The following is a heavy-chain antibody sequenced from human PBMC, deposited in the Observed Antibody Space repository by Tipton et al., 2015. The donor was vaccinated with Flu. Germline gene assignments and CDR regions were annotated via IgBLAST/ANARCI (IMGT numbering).Heavy chain of an antibody. J-gene: IGHJ5*02. CDR1: GGSISNYY. V-gene: IGHV4-4*07. Sequence: TLSLTCTVSGGSISNYYYNWIRQPAGKGLEWIGRIFSSGKTDYNPSLRSRVTMSVDTSRRQFSLRLSSVTAADTAVYYCARRDYSNYVSEPKNWFDPWGQGTLVTVSS. CDR2: IFSSGKT. CDR3: ARRDYSNYVSEPKNWFDP. D-gene: IGHD4-11*01.